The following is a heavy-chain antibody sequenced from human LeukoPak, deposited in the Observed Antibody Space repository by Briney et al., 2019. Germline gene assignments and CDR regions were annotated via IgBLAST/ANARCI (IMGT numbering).Heavy chain of an antibody. D-gene: IGHD6-13*01. CDR1: GGSFSGYY. V-gene: IGHV4-34*01. J-gene: IGHJ4*02. Sequence: KPSETLSLTCAVYGGSFSGYYWSWIRQPPGKGLEWIGEINHSGSTNYNPSLKSRVTISVDTSKNQFSLHLNSVTPEDTAVYYCARDPKGSYYFDQWGQGTLVTVSS. CDR3: ARDPKGSYYFDQ. CDR2: INHSGST.